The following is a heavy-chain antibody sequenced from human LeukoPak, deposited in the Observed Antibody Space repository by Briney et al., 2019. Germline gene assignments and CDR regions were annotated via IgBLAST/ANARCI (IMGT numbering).Heavy chain of an antibody. J-gene: IGHJ4*02. CDR1: GFTFSSYA. CDR3: AKAHYDSSGYYYAFDY. V-gene: IGHV3-23*01. CDR2: ISGSGGST. D-gene: IGHD3-22*01. Sequence: GGSLRLSCAASGFTFSSYAMSWVRQAPGKGLEWVSAISGSGGSTYYADSVKGRFTMSRDNSKNTLYLQMNSLRAEDTAVYYCAKAHYDSSGYYYAFDYWGQGTLVTVSS.